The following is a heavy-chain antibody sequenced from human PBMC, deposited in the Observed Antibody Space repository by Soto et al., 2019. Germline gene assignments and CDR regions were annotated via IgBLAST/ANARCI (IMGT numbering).Heavy chain of an antibody. D-gene: IGHD6-13*01. CDR2: IWYDGSNK. CDR1: GFTFSSYG. Sequence: QVQLVESGGGVVQPGRSLRLSCAASGFTFSSYGMHWVRQAPGKGLEWVAVIWYDGSNKYYADSVKGRFTISRDNYKNTLYLQMNSLRAEDTAVYYCARETAADRNNYYYYYMDVWGKGTTVTVSS. CDR3: ARETAADRNNYYYYYMDV. J-gene: IGHJ6*03. V-gene: IGHV3-33*01.